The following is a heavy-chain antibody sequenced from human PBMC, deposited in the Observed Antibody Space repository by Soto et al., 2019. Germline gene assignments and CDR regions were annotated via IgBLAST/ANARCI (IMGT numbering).Heavy chain of an antibody. CDR1: VFTFSSYS. V-gene: IGHV3-21*01. J-gene: IGHJ4*02. D-gene: IGHD3-22*01. CDR3: ARDDYDSSGYHATLDY. Sequence: GSLRLSGAASVFTFSSYSMNWVRQAPGKGLEWVSSISSSSSYIYYAGSVKGRFTISRDNAKNSLYLQMNSLRAEDTAVYYCARDDYDSSGYHATLDYWGQGTLVTVSS. CDR2: ISSSSSYI.